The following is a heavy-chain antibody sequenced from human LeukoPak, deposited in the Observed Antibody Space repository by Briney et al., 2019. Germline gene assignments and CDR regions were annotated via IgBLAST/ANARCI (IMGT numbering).Heavy chain of an antibody. CDR2: IKEDGRDI. J-gene: IGHJ4*02. Sequence: GGSLRLPCAASQFSISYDWMHWVRQAPGKGLEWVASIKEDGRDIHYLDSVKGRFSISRDNAKNSLYLEMNTLRAEDTAVYYCVRGSGWFFGLWGQGSLVTDSS. CDR1: QFSISYDW. CDR3: VRGSGWFFGL. V-gene: IGHV3-7*01. D-gene: IGHD6-19*01.